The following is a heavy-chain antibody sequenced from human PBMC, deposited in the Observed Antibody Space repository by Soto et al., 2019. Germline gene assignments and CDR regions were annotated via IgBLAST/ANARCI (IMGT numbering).Heavy chain of an antibody. CDR1: GGSFSGYY. CDR2: INHSGST. Sequence: SETLSLTCAAYGGSFSGYYWSWIRQPPGKGLEWIGEINHSGSTNYNPSLKSRVTISVDTSKNQFSLKLSSVTAADTAVYYCARDQNHKYYYYGMDVWGQGTTVTVSS. CDR3: ARDQNHKYYYYGMDV. V-gene: IGHV4-34*01. J-gene: IGHJ6*02.